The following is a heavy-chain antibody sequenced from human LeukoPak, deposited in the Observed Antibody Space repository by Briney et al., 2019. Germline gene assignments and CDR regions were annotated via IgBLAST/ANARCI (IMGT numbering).Heavy chain of an antibody. J-gene: IGHJ4*02. CDR3: ARDLLTGTTNYFDY. V-gene: IGHV3-21*01. CDR2: ISSSSSYI. Sequence: GSLRLSCAASGFTFSSYEMNWVRQAPGKGLEWVSSISSSSSYIYYADSVKGRFTISRDNAKNSLYLQMNSLRAEDTAVYYCARDLLTGTTNYFDYWGQGTLVTVSS. CDR1: GFTFSSYE. D-gene: IGHD1-7*01.